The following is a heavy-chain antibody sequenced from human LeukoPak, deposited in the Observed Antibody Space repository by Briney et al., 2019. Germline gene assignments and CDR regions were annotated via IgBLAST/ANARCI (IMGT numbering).Heavy chain of an antibody. J-gene: IGHJ4*02. CDR1: GFIFSGSS. D-gene: IGHD2/OR15-2a*01. V-gene: IGHV3-30*02. CDR3: AKEQYPGYFDY. CDR2: IRFDATNK. Sequence: PGGSLRLPCAASGFIFSGSSMHWVRQAPGKGLEWVSFIRFDATNKYYAASVKGRFTISRDNSNNTLFLQLNDLRTEDTATYFCAKEQYPGYFDYWGQGTLVTVSS.